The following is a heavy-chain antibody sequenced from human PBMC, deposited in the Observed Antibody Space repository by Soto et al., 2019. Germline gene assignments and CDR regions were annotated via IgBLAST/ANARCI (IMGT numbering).Heavy chain of an antibody. CDR3: ARAQAVAQNDAFDI. D-gene: IGHD6-19*01. V-gene: IGHV1-18*01. CDR1: GYTFTSYG. Sequence: GASVKVSCKASGYTFTSYGISWVRQAPGQGLEWMGWISAYNGNTNYAQKLQGRVTMTTDTSTSTAYMELRSLRSDDTAVYYCARAQAVAQNDAFDIWGQGTMVTVSS. J-gene: IGHJ3*02. CDR2: ISAYNGNT.